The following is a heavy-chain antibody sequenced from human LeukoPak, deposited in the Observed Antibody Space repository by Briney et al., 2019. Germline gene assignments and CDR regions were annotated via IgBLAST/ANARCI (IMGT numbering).Heavy chain of an antibody. CDR2: ITWNGDST. Sequence: RAGESLRLSCAASGFTFDDYNMHWVRQAPGKGLEWVCLITWNGDSTYYADSVEGRFTISRDNSKNSLYLQMNSLRTEDTALYYCAKDKWLRGYYYYYMDVWGKGTTVTVSS. CDR1: GFTFDDYN. CDR3: AKDKWLRGYYYYYMDV. D-gene: IGHD5-12*01. V-gene: IGHV3-43*01. J-gene: IGHJ6*03.